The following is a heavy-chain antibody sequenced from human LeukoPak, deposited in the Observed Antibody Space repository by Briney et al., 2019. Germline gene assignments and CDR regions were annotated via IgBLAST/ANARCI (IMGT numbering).Heavy chain of an antibody. J-gene: IGHJ4*02. CDR1: GYTFTGYY. CDR3: ARGGGTMVRGVIIMPSGLDY. D-gene: IGHD3-10*01. V-gene: IGHV1-2*02. CDR2: INPNSGGT. Sequence: ASVKVSCKASGYTFTGYYMHWVRQAPGQGLEWMGWINPNSGGTNYAQKFQGRVTMTRDTSISTAYMGLSRLRSDDTAVYYCARGGGTMVRGVIIMPSGLDYWGQGTLVTVSS.